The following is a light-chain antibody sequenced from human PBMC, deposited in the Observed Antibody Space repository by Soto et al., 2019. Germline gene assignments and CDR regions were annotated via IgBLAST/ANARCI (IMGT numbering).Light chain of an antibody. J-gene: IGKJ4*01. Sequence: EIVRTQSPATLSVSPGERATLSCRASQSVSGNLAWYQQKPGQAPRLLIYGASTRATGIPARFSGSGSGTEFTLTISRLQSEDFAVYFCQQYNNWPLTFGGGTEVEIK. CDR1: QSVSGN. CDR2: GAS. CDR3: QQYNNWPLT. V-gene: IGKV3-15*01.